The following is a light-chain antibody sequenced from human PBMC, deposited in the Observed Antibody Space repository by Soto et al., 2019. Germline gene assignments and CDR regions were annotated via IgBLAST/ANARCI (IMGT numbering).Light chain of an antibody. CDR3: SSYSTSSTLVL. CDR2: DVY. J-gene: IGLJ2*01. V-gene: IGLV2-14*03. Sequence: QSVLTQPASVSGSPGQTVIISCTGTSSHIGGSNSVSWYQQHPGRAPKLILFDVYTRPSKIPGRFTGSKSDNTASLTISGLQADDEADYYCSSYSTSSTLVLFGGGTKVTVL. CDR1: SSHIGGSNS.